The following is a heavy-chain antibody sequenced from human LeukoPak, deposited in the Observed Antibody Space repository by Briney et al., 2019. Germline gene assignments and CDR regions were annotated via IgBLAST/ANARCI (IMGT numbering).Heavy chain of an antibody. D-gene: IGHD3-3*01. CDR2: ISYDGSNK. Sequence: GGSLRLSCAASGFTFSSYAMHWVRQAPGKGLEWMSVISYDGSNKYFADSVKGRFTISRDNSKNTLYLQMKSLRGEDTAVYYCARGQRAHVEWSYYMDVWGKGTTVTVSS. J-gene: IGHJ6*03. V-gene: IGHV3-30*04. CDR1: GFTFSSYA. CDR3: ARGQRAHVEWSYYMDV.